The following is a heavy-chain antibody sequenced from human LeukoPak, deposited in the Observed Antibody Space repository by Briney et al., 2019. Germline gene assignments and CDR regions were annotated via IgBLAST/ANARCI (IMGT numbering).Heavy chain of an antibody. V-gene: IGHV3-30*02. D-gene: IGHD3-10*01. CDR3: ANEWLHVSGSYKANN. CDR2: IRSDGSDK. CDR1: GFTFITYG. J-gene: IGHJ4*02. Sequence: PGGSLRLSFAASGFTFITYGMHWVGQAPGKGLEWVAFIRSDGSDKYHADSVKGRFTISRDNSKNTLYLQMNSLRTEDTAVYYCANEWLHVSGSYKANNWGQGTLVTVSS.